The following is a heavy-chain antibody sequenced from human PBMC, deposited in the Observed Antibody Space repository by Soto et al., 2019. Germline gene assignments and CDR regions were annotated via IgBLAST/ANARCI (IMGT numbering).Heavy chain of an antibody. D-gene: IGHD2-21*02. CDR2: ISRNGGST. J-gene: IGHJ4*02. CDR1: GFTFSSYA. CDR3: ARSGLPFDY. V-gene: IGHV3-64*01. Sequence: EVQLVESGGGLVQPGGSLRLSCAASGFTFSSYAMHWVRQAPGKGLEYVSGISRNGGSTYYANSVKGRFTISRDNFKSTLYLQVGSLRAEDMAVYYCARSGLPFDYWGQGTLVTVSS.